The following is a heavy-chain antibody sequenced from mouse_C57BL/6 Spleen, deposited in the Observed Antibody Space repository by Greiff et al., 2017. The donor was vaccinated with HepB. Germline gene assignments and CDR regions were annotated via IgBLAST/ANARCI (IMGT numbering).Heavy chain of an antibody. CDR3: ARRTGGYYFDA. D-gene: IGHD4-1*01. V-gene: IGHV1-4*01. J-gene: IGHJ2*01. Sequence: QVQLQQSGAELARPGASVKMSCKASGYTFTSYTMHWVKQRPGQGLEWIGYLNPSSGYTKYNQKFKDKATLTADKSSSTAYMQLRSLTSEDSAVYDWARRTGGYYFDAWGQGTTLTVTS. CDR2: LNPSSGYT. CDR1: GYTFTSYT.